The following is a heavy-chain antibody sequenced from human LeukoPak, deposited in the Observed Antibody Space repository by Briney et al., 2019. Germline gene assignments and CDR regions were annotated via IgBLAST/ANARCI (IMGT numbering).Heavy chain of an antibody. Sequence: GGSLRLSCAASGFTFSSYWMNWARQAPGKGLEWVASINHNGNVNYYVDSVKGRFTISRDNAKNSLYLQMNSLRAEDTAVYYCARAILTGYYDYWGQGTLVTVSS. CDR3: ARAILTGYYDY. V-gene: IGHV3-7*03. D-gene: IGHD3-9*01. CDR1: GFTFSSYW. J-gene: IGHJ4*02. CDR2: INHNGNVN.